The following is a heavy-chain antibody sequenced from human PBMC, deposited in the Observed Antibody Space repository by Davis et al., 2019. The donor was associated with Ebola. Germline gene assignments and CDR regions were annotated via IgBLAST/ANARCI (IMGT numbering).Heavy chain of an antibody. CDR2: ISGSGGST. D-gene: IGHD4-23*01. V-gene: IGHV3-23*01. CDR1: GFTFSSYA. Sequence: GGSLRLSCAASGFTFSSYAMSWVRQAPGKGLEWVSAISGSGGSTYYADSVKGRFTISRDNAKNTLYLQMNSLRAEDTAVYYCARDGGNSGGWFDPWGQGTLVTVSS. J-gene: IGHJ5*02. CDR3: ARDGGNSGGWFDP.